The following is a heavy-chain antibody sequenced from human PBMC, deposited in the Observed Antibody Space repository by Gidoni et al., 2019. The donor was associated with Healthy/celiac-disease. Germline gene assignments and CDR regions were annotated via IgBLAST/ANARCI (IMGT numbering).Heavy chain of an antibody. CDR2: ISWNSGNI. CDR3: VSGYRWNYYYMDV. D-gene: IGHD3-22*01. V-gene: IGHV3-9*01. CDR1: GFTFDDYA. J-gene: IGHJ6*03. Sequence: EVQLVESGGGLVQPGRSLRLSCAASGFTFDDYAMHWVRQAPGKGLEWVSGISWNSGNIGYADSVRGRFTISRDNAKNSVYLQMNSLRAEDTALYYCVSGYRWNYYYMDVWGRGTTVTVSS.